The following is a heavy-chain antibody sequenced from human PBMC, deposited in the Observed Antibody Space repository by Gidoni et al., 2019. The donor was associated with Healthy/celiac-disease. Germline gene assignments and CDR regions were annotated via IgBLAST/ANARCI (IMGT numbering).Heavy chain of an antibody. V-gene: IGHV1-2*04. D-gene: IGHD6-19*01. CDR2: INPNSGGT. CDR1: GYTFTGYY. J-gene: IGHJ5*02. CDR3: ARDPGGSSGWNWFDP. Sequence: QVQLVQSGAEVKKPGASVKVSCKASGYTFTGYYMHWVRQAPGQGLEWMGWINPNSGGTNYAQKFQGWVTMTRDTSISTAYMELSRLRSDDTAVYYCARDPGGSSGWNWFDPWGQGTLVTVSS.